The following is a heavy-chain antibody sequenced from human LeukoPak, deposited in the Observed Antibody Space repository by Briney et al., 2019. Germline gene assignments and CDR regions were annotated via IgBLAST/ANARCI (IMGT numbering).Heavy chain of an antibody. CDR3: ARAVLSGGSLNYGMDV. CDR1: GYTFTGYY. V-gene: IGHV1-2*02. Sequence: GASVKVSCKASGYTFTGYYMHWVRQAPGQGLEWMGWINPKSGGTNYAQKFQGRVTMTRDTSISTAYMELSRLRSDDTAVYYCARAVLSGGSLNYGMDVWGQGTTVTVSS. CDR2: INPKSGGT. J-gene: IGHJ6*02. D-gene: IGHD2-15*01.